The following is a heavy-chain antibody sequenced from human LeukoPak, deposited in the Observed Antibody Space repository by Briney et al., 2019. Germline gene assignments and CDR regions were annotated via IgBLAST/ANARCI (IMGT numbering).Heavy chain of an antibody. J-gene: IGHJ4*01. V-gene: IGHV3-23*01. CDR1: GFTFSSYA. D-gene: IGHD1-7*01. CDR2: ISGSGGST. CDR3: ANPEPRITGTTIEAVVDDY. Sequence: PGGSLTLSCAASGFTFSSYAMSWVRQAPGKGLEWVSAISGSGGSTYYADAVQGRFTISRDNSKNTLYLQMNSLRAEDTAVYYCANPEPRITGTTIEAVVDDYWGQEPWSPSPQ.